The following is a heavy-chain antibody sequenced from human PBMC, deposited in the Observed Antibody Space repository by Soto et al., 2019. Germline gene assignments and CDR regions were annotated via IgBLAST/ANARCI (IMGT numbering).Heavy chain of an antibody. CDR1: VVTFSSCS. Sequence: GWCLQLSCAASVVTFSSCSMRWVRQAPGKGLGLGSAISGSGGSTYYADSVKGRFTISRDNSKNTLYLQMNSLRAEDTAVYYCATAEVPGRALCAFDIWGQGTMVPVSS. CDR3: ATAEVPGRALCAFDI. V-gene: IGHV3-23*01. J-gene: IGHJ3*02. D-gene: IGHD2-21*01. CDR2: ISGSGGST.